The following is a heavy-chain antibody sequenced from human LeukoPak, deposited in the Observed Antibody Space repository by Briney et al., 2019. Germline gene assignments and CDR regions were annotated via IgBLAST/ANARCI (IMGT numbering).Heavy chain of an antibody. J-gene: IGHJ6*03. CDR1: GGSLTSYY. Sequence: SETLSLTCTVSGGSLTSYYWSWIRQPPGKGLEWIGYIYYSGSTNYNPSLKSRVTISVDTSKNQFSLKLSSVTAADTAVYYCARDSPYYYGSGSATYYMDVWDKGTTVTISS. CDR3: ARDSPYYYGSGSATYYMDV. CDR2: IYYSGST. V-gene: IGHV4-59*01. D-gene: IGHD3-10*01.